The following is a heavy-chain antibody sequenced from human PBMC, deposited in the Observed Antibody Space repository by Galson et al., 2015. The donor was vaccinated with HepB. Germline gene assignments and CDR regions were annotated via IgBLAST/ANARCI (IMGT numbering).Heavy chain of an antibody. CDR2: IYHSGST. D-gene: IGHD2-2*01. J-gene: IGHJ4*02. CDR3: ARVGTGSTSLNYFDY. V-gene: IGHV4-30-2*01. CDR1: GGSISSGGYS. Sequence: LSLTCAVSGGSISSGGYSWSWIRQPPGKGLEWIGYIYHSGSTYYNPSLKSRVTISVDRSKNQFSLKLSSVTAADTAVYYCARVGTGSTSLNYFDYWGQGTLVTVSS.